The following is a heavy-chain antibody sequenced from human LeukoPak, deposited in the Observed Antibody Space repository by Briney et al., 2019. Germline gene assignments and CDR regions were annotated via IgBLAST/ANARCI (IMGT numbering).Heavy chain of an antibody. CDR2: IYYSGST. V-gene: IGHV4-59*01. CDR3: ARNSGWYGTYFDY. D-gene: IGHD6-19*01. J-gene: IGHJ4*02. Sequence: SETLSLTCTVSGGSISSYYWSWIRQPPGKGLEWIGYIYYSGSTNYNPSLTSRVTISVDTSKNQFSLKLSSVTAADTAVYYCARNSGWYGTYFDYWGQGTLVTVSS. CDR1: GGSISSYY.